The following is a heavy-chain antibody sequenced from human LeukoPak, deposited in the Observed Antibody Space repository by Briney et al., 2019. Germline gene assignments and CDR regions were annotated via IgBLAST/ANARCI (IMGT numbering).Heavy chain of an antibody. D-gene: IGHD5-18*01. Sequence: PSETLSLTCTVSGGSISSYYWSWIRQPPGKGLEWIGYIYYSGSTYYNPSLKSRVTISVDTSKNQFSLKLTSVTAADTAVYYCARTQGYSYGYHYFDPWGQGTLVTVSS. CDR2: IYYSGST. CDR3: ARTQGYSYGYHYFDP. CDR1: GGSISSYY. V-gene: IGHV4-59*12. J-gene: IGHJ5*02.